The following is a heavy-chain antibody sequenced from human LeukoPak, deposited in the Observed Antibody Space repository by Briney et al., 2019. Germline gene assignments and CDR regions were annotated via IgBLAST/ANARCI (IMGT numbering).Heavy chain of an antibody. CDR3: ARDMVRGVIPLPH. CDR2: ISSSGSTI. J-gene: IGHJ4*02. V-gene: IGHV3-11*01. D-gene: IGHD3-10*01. CDR1: GFTFSDYY. Sequence: PGGSLRLSCAASGFTFSDYYMSWIRQAPGRGLEWVSYISSSGSTIYYADSVKGRFTISRDNAKNSLYLQMNSLRAEDTAVYYCARDMVRGVIPLPHWGQGTLVTVSS.